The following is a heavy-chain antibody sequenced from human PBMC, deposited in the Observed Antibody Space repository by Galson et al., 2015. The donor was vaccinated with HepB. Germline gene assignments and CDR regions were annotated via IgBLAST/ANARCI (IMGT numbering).Heavy chain of an antibody. CDR1: GFTFGDYA. CDR2: IRSKAYGGTT. V-gene: IGHV3-49*03. J-gene: IGHJ3*02. Sequence: SLRLSCAASGFTFGDYAMSWFRQAPGKGLEWVGFIRSKAYGGTTEYAASVKGRFTISRDDSKSIAYLQMNSLKTEDTAVYYCTRDNFWSGPHDAFDIWGQGTMVTVSS. CDR3: TRDNFWSGPHDAFDI. D-gene: IGHD3-3*01.